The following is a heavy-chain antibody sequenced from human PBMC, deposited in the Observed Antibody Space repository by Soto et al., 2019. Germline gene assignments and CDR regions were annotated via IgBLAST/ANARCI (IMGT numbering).Heavy chain of an antibody. Sequence: NPSETLSLTCTVSGGSISSYYWSWIRQPPGKGLEWIGYIYYSGSTNYNPSLKSRVTISVDTSKNQFSLKLSSVTAADTAVYYCARHAEWLERGPYYFDYWGQGTLVTVSS. V-gene: IGHV4-59*08. CDR2: IYYSGST. J-gene: IGHJ4*02. D-gene: IGHD6-19*01. CDR3: ARHAEWLERGPYYFDY. CDR1: GGSISSYY.